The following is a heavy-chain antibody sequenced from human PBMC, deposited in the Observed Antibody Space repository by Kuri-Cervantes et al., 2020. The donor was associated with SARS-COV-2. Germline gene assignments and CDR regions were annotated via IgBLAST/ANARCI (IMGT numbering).Heavy chain of an antibody. CDR2: IKDGTEK. Sequence: GESLQISCAASGFIFSSYWMTWVRQAPGKGLEWVANIKDGTEKYYVDSVKGRFTISRDNVKNSLYLQMNSLRAEDAAVYYCARVSSPAGGSDDFFDYWGQGTLVTVSS. CDR1: GFIFSSYW. J-gene: IGHJ4*02. CDR3: ARVSSPAGGSDDFFDY. V-gene: IGHV3-7*01. D-gene: IGHD3-16*01.